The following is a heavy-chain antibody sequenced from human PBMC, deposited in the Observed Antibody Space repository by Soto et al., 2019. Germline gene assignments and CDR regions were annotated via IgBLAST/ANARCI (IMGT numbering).Heavy chain of an antibody. CDR2: ISAYNGNT. CDR3: ARDGSRYYDFWSGYYTNHYYYYGMDV. V-gene: IGHV1-18*04. J-gene: IGHJ6*02. Sequence: ASVKVSCKASGYTFTSYGISWVRQAPGQGLEWMGWISAYNGNTNYAQKLQGRVTMTTDTSTSTAYMELSSLRSDDTAVYYCARDGSRYYDFWSGYYTNHYYYYGMDVWGQGTTVTVSS. CDR1: GYTFTSYG. D-gene: IGHD3-3*01.